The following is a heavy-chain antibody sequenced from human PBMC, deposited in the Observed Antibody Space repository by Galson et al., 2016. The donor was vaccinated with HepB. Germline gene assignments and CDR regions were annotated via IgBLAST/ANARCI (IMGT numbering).Heavy chain of an antibody. D-gene: IGHD1-1*01. Sequence: SETLSLTCSVSGDSISHYYWSWIRQSPGKGLEWIGYMFNTVRTNYNPSLRTRVTISLDTSKNQLVLKLNSVTAADTAVYYCARHSGRGDGTPFDWFDPWGQGTPVTVSS. CDR1: GDSISHYY. V-gene: IGHV4-59*08. CDR2: MFNTVRT. CDR3: ARHSGRGDGTPFDWFDP. J-gene: IGHJ5*02.